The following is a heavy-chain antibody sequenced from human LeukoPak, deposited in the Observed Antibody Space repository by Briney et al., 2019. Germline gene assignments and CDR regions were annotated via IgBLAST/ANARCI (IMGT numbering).Heavy chain of an antibody. CDR2: IYHSGTT. V-gene: IGHV4-34*01. Sequence: SETLSLTCTVSGGSISSYYWSWIRQPPGKGLEWIGEIYHSGTTNYNPSLKSRVTISVDTSKIQFSLELRSVTAADTAVYFCARGGISYYLDYWGQGTLVTVSS. CDR3: ARGGISYYLDY. D-gene: IGHD3-10*01. J-gene: IGHJ4*02. CDR1: GGSISSYY.